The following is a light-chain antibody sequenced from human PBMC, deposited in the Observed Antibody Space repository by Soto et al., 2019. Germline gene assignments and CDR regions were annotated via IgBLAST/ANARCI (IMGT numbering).Light chain of an antibody. CDR1: QSVSSN. Sequence: EIVMTQSPATLSVSPGERATLSCRASQSVSSNLAWYQQKPGQAPTLLIYGASARATGIPVRFSGSRSGTEFTLTISSLQSEDFAVYYCQHYNNWPSTFGQGTKLEIK. CDR3: QHYNNWPST. J-gene: IGKJ2*01. V-gene: IGKV3-15*01. CDR2: GAS.